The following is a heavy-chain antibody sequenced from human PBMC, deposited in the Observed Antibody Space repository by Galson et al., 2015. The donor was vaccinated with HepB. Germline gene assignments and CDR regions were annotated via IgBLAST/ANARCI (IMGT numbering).Heavy chain of an antibody. Sequence: QSGAEVKKPGESLKISCKGSGYSFTSYWIGWVRQMPGKGLEWMGVIYPGDSDTRFSPSFQGQVTISADKSIRTAYLQWSSLKASDTAMYYCARHPRIPVAGRNYYYYGMDVWGQGTTVTVSS. CDR1: GYSFTSYW. J-gene: IGHJ6*02. V-gene: IGHV5-51*01. CDR3: ARHPRIPVAGRNYYYYGMDV. D-gene: IGHD6-19*01. CDR2: IYPGDSDT.